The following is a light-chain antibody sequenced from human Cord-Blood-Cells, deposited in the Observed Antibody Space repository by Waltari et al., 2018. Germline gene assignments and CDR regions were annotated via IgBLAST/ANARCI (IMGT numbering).Light chain of an antibody. CDR2: DVS. CDR3: CSYAGSYTFV. J-gene: IGLJ1*01. CDR1: SSDVGGYNY. Sequence: QSALTQPRSVSGSPGQSVTISCTGTSSDVGGYNYFSVYQQHPGKAPKLMIYDVSKRPSGVPDRFSGSKSGNTASLTISGLQAEDEADYYCCSYAGSYTFVFGTGTKVTVL. V-gene: IGLV2-11*01.